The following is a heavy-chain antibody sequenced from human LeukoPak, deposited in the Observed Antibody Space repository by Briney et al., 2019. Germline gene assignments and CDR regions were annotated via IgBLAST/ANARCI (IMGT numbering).Heavy chain of an antibody. D-gene: IGHD2-15*01. V-gene: IGHV1-46*01. J-gene: IGHJ2*01. CDR2: INPSGGST. CDR3: ARDRDCSGGSCYSGFFDL. CDR1: GYTFTSYS. Sequence: ASVKVSRKASGYTFTSYSMHWVRQAPGQGLEWMGIINPSGGSTSYAQKFQSRVTMTRDTSTSTVYMELSSLRSEDTAVYYCARDRDCSGGSCYSGFFDLWGRGTLVTVSS.